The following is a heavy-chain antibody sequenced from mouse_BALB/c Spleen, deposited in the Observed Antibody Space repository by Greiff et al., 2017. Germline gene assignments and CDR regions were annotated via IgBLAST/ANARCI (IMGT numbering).Heavy chain of an antibody. CDR1: GFTFSSYY. V-gene: IGHV5-6-2*01. Sequence: EVMLVESGGGLVKLGGSLKLSCAASGFTFSSYYMSWVRQTPEKRLELVAAINSNGGSTYYPDTVKGRFTISRDNAKNTLYLQMSSLKSEDTALYYCARHGGSHYYAMDYWGQGTSVTVSS. J-gene: IGHJ4*01. CDR3: ARHGGSHYYAMDY. CDR2: INSNGGST.